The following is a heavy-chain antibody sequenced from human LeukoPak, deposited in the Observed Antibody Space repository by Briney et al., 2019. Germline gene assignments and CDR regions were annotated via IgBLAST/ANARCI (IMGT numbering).Heavy chain of an antibody. CDR2: IIPIFGTA. J-gene: IGHJ4*02. Sequence: SVKVSCKASGGTFSSYAISWVRQAPGQGLEWMGGIIPIFGTANYAQKFQGRVTITTDESTSTAYMELSSLRSEDTAVYYCARGGGGGYSYGYLDYWGQGTLITVSS. CDR3: ARGGGGGYSYGYLDY. CDR1: GGTFSSYA. V-gene: IGHV1-69*05. D-gene: IGHD5-18*01.